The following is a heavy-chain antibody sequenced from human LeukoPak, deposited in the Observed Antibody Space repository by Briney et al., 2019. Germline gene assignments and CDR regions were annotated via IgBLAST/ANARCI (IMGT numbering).Heavy chain of an antibody. CDR2: IYYSGSA. J-gene: IGHJ4*02. CDR3: ARGSLRIAVAVD. V-gene: IGHV4-59*08. CDR1: GGSISSNY. D-gene: IGHD6-19*01. Sequence: PSETLSLTCTVSGGSISSNYWSWIRESPGKGLEWIGYIYYSGSANYNPSLKSRVTISVDKSKNQFSLKLSSVTAADTAVYYCARGSLRIAVAVDWGQGTLVTVSS.